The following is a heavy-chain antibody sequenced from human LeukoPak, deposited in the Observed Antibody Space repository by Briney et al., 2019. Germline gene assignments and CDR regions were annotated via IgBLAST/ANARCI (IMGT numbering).Heavy chain of an antibody. J-gene: IGHJ4*02. CDR1: GFTFSSYA. Sequence: TGGSLRLSCAASGFTFSSYAMSWVRQAPGKGLEWVSGISSSGGSSYYADSVKGRFTISRDNSKNTLYVQMNSLRAEDTAVYCCAKDGIGLLRYFDYWGQGTLVTVSS. V-gene: IGHV3-23*01. CDR3: AKDGIGLLRYFDY. CDR2: ISSSGGSS. D-gene: IGHD2-21*02.